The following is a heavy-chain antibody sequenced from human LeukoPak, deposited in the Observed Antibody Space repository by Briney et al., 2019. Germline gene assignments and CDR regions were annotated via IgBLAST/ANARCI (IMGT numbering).Heavy chain of an antibody. Sequence: SETLSLTCAVFGGSFSGYYWTWIRQSPGKGLEWIGEISHRGGTNYNPSLKSRVTMSVEPSKNQFSVRLSSMTAADTAVYYCARGADITARPLDYWGQGTLVTVSS. CDR3: ARGADITARPLDY. CDR2: ISHRGGT. J-gene: IGHJ4*02. V-gene: IGHV4-34*01. D-gene: IGHD6-6*01. CDR1: GGSFSGYY.